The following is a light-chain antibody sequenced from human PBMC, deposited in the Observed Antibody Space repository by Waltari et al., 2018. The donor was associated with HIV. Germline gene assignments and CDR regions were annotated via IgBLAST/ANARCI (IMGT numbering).Light chain of an antibody. CDR3: QSYDNGNWV. J-gene: IGLJ3*02. CDR2: GDY. Sequence: NFMLTQPHSVSESPGKTLTISCTRSSGDIARNYVHWYQQRPGSSPTTVIYGDYERPSGVPDRFSGSIDSSSNSASLTISGLKTDDEADYYCQSYDNGNWVLGGGTKLTVL. CDR1: SGDIARNY. V-gene: IGLV6-57*01.